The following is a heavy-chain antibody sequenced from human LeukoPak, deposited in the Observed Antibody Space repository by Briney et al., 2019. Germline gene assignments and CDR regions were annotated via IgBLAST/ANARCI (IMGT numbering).Heavy chain of an antibody. J-gene: IGHJ6*03. D-gene: IGHD6-13*01. Sequence: PSETLSLTCTVSGDSISSGSYYWSWIRLPAGKGLEWIGRIYSNGDTKFNPSLKSRVTISLDTSKNQFSLKLSSATAADTAVYYCASRHSKQQPYYYYMDIWGKGTTVTVSS. CDR2: IYSNGDT. CDR1: GDSISSGSYY. CDR3: ASRHSKQQPYYYYMDI. V-gene: IGHV4-61*02.